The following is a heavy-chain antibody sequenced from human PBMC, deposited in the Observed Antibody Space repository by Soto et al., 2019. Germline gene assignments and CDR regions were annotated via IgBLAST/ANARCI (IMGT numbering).Heavy chain of an antibody. CDR2: IYYSGST. J-gene: IGHJ1*01. V-gene: IGHV4-39*01. D-gene: IGHD2-15*01. Sequence: ASRSSTFTGLGFSVSICRYYWGWIRPHPGKGLEWIGSIYYSGSTYYNPSLKSRVTISVDTSKNQFSLKLSSVTAADTAVYYCARHARRPIGSEYFQHWGQGTLVTVSS. CDR3: ARHARRPIGSEYFQH. CDR1: GFSVSICRYY.